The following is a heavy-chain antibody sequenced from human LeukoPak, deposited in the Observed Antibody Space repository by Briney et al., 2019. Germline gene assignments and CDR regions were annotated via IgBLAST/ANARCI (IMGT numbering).Heavy chain of an antibody. CDR3: ATPYCSSISCLDVFNM. V-gene: IGHV4-31*03. D-gene: IGHD2-2*01. Sequence: SETLSLTCNVSGVSVSDGRYYWTWIRQHPAKGLEWIGYKYYTGSAKYNPSQKSRLTISVDTSKNQFSLQLSSVTAADTATYYCATPYCSSISCLDVFNMWGQGTRVTVSS. CDR2: KYYTGSA. CDR1: GVSVSDGRYY. J-gene: IGHJ3*02.